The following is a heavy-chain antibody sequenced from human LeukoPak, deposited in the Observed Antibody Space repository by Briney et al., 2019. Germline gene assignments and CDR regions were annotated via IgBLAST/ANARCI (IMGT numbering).Heavy chain of an antibody. J-gene: IGHJ4*02. V-gene: IGHV1-24*01. D-gene: IGHD6-13*01. CDR3: ATIKVIPHFITSIAAAGTQYLDY. CDR1: GYTLTELS. CDR2: FDPEDGET. Sequence: ASVKVSCKVSGYTLTELSMHWVRQAPGKGLEWMGGFDPEDGETIYAQKFQGRVTMTEDTSTDTAYMELSSLRSEDTAVYYCATIKVIPHFITSIAAAGTQYLDYWGQGTLVTVSS.